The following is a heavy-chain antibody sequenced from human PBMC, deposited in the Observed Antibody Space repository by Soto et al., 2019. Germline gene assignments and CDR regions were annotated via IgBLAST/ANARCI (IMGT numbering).Heavy chain of an antibody. Sequence: QVQLVESGGGVVQPGRSLRLSCAASGFTFSSYGMHWVRQAPGKGLEWVAVISYDGSNKYYADSVKGRFTISRDNSKNTLYLQMNSLRAEDTAVYYCAKVADYDSSGSIWGIDYWGQGTLVTVSS. J-gene: IGHJ4*02. CDR3: AKVADYDSSGSIWGIDY. D-gene: IGHD3-22*01. CDR1: GFTFSSYG. CDR2: ISYDGSNK. V-gene: IGHV3-30*18.